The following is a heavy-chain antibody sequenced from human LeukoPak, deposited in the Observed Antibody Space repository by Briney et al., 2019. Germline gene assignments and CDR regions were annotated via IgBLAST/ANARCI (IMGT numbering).Heavy chain of an antibody. CDR1: GFTFSSYA. J-gene: IGHJ4*02. V-gene: IGHV3-30*04. D-gene: IGHD3-22*01. CDR3: AGSYYYDSSHLGY. Sequence: GRSLRLSCAASGFTFSSYAMHWVRQAPGKGLEWVAVISYDGSNKYYADSVKGRFTISRDNSKNTLYLQMNSLRAEDTAVYYCAGSYYYDSSHLGYWGQGTLVTVSS. CDR2: ISYDGSNK.